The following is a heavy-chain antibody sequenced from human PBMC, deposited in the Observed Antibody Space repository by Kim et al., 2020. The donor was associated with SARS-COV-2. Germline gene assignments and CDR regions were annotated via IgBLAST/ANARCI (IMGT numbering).Heavy chain of an antibody. Sequence: GGSLRLSCAVSGFTFRNYGMHWVRQAPGKGLEWVALISFDGSKTYYVDSVKGRFIISRDNSKNTLFLHMFALGDEDTAVYYCAKEGTSGTFPDYWGQGTLVTVSS. D-gene: IGHD3-10*01. CDR3: AKEGTSGTFPDY. V-gene: IGHV3-30*18. CDR1: GFTFRNYG. CDR2: ISFDGSKT. J-gene: IGHJ4*02.